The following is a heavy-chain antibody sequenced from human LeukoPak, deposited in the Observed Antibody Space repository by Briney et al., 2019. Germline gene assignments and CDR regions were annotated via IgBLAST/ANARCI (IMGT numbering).Heavy chain of an antibody. CDR3: ARGYYVWGSYRSTFDY. CDR2: INPSGGST. V-gene: IGHV1-46*01. J-gene: IGHJ4*02. CDR1: GYTFTSYY. Sequence: GASVKVSCKASGYTFTSYYMHWVRQAPGQGLEWMGIINPSGGSTSYAQKFQGRVTMTRDTSTSTVYMELSSLRSEDTAVYYCARGYYVWGSYRSTFDYWGQGTLVTVSS. D-gene: IGHD3-16*02.